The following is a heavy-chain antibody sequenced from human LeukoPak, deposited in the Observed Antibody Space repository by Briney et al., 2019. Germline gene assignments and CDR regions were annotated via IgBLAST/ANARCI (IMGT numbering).Heavy chain of an antibody. D-gene: IGHD4-17*01. Sequence: SETLSLTCTVSGGSISSSSYYWGWIRQPPGKGLEWIGSIYYSGTSHYNPSLKSRVTISIDTSMNQFSLKLSSVTAADTALYYCASTNYGDYLVSYYGMDVWGQGTTVTVSS. CDR2: IYYSGTS. J-gene: IGHJ6*02. V-gene: IGHV4-39*07. CDR3: ASTNYGDYLVSYYGMDV. CDR1: GGSISSSSYY.